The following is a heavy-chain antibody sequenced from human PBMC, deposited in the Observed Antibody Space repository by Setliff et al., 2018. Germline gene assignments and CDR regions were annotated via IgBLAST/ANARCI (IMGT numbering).Heavy chain of an antibody. D-gene: IGHD3-3*01. Sequence: GESLKISCAASGFTFSSYWMSWVRQAPGKGLEWVANIKQDGSDKYYVDSVKGRFTISRDNAKNSLSLQMNSLRAEDTAVYYCVRARTTNYDFWSGLNALDIWGQGTMVTVSS. J-gene: IGHJ3*02. V-gene: IGHV3-7*03. CDR2: IKQDGSDK. CDR3: VRARTTNYDFWSGLNALDI. CDR1: GFTFSSYW.